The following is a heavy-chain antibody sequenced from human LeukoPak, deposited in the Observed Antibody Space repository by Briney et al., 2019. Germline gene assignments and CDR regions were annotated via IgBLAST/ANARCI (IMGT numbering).Heavy chain of an antibody. D-gene: IGHD2-21*02. CDR1: GFTFSSYG. CDR2: IWYDGSNK. CDR3: ARVPRGDRMMPIDY. Sequence: GVSLRLSCAASGFTFSSYGMHRVRQAPGKGLEWVAVIWYDGSNKYYADSVKGRFTISRDNSKNTLYLQMNSLRAEDTAVYYCARVPRGDRMMPIDYWGQGTLVTVSS. V-gene: IGHV3-33*01. J-gene: IGHJ4*02.